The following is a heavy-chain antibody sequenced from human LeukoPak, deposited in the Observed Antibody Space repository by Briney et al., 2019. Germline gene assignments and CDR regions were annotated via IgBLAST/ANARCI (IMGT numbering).Heavy chain of an antibody. D-gene: IGHD3-10*01. CDR3: ARFISPESYFYFSYYYYMDV. V-gene: IGHV4-59*01. CDR2: IYHTGST. CDR1: GDSISHYY. J-gene: IGHJ6*03. Sequence: SETLSLTCTVSGDSISHYYWTWVRQPPGKGLEWIAYIYHTGSTNYNPSLQSRVIISLDKSKNQLSLKLRTVTAADTAVYYCARFISPESYFYFSYYYYMDVWGKGTTVTVSS.